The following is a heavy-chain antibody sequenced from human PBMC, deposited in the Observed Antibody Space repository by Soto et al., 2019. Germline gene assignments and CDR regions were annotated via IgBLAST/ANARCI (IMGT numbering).Heavy chain of an antibody. CDR2: INPNSGGT. V-gene: IGHV1-2*04. D-gene: IGHD5-18*01. CDR1: GYTFTGYY. Sequence: GASVKVSCKASGYTFTGYYMHWVRQAPGQGLEWMGWINPNSGGTNYAQKFQGWVTMTRGTSISTAYMELSRLRSDDTAVYYCARDREPIQLWTSHYYYMDVWGKGTTVTVSS. CDR3: ARDREPIQLWTSHYYYMDV. J-gene: IGHJ6*03.